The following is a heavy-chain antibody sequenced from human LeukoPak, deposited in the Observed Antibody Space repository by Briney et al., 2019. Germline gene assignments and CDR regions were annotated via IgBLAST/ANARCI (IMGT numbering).Heavy chain of an antibody. J-gene: IGHJ4*02. D-gene: IGHD3-22*01. V-gene: IGHV3-53*01. Sequence: GGSLRLSCAASGFTVSSNYMNWVRQAPEKGLEWVSVIYSGGSTYYADSVKGRFTISRDNSKNTLYLQMDSLRAEDTAMYYCARRFYDSSGYLGYYFDSWGQGTLVTVSS. CDR1: GFTVSSNY. CDR2: IYSGGST. CDR3: ARRFYDSSGYLGYYFDS.